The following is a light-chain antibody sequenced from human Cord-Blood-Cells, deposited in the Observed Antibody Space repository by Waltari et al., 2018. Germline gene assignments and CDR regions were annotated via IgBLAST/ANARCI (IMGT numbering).Light chain of an antibody. J-gene: IGLJ1*01. CDR2: EVS. V-gene: IGLV2-14*01. CDR1: SSDVGGYNY. CDR3: SSYTSSSTLV. Sequence: QSALTQPASVSGSPGQSITLSCTGTSSDVGGYNYVSWYQQHPGKAPKLMIYEVSNRTSWVSNRFSGSKSGNTASLTISGLQAEDEADYYCSSYTSSSTLVFGTGTKVTVL.